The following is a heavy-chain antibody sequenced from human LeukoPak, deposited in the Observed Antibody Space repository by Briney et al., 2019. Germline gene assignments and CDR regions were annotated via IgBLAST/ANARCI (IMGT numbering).Heavy chain of an antibody. Sequence: ASVKVSCKASGYTFTSYGISWVRQAPGQGLEWMGWISAYNGNTNYAQKLQGRVTMTTDTSTSTAYMELRSLRSDDTAVYYCARGYCSGGSCLESAFDIWGQGTMVTVSS. D-gene: IGHD2-15*01. CDR1: GYTFTSYG. J-gene: IGHJ3*02. V-gene: IGHV1-18*01. CDR3: ARGYCSGGSCLESAFDI. CDR2: ISAYNGNT.